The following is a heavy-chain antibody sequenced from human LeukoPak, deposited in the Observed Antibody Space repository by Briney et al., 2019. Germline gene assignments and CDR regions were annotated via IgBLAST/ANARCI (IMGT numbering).Heavy chain of an antibody. CDR2: ISGSGGST. V-gene: IGHV3-23*01. J-gene: IGHJ6*02. CDR3: ARDHFPYGSGSYYSDGVVNYYYYGMDV. CDR1: GFTFSSYA. D-gene: IGHD3-10*01. Sequence: PGGSLRLSCAASGFTFSSYAMSWVRQAPGKGLEWVSAISGSGGSTYYADSVKGRFTISRDNAKNSLYLQMNSLRAEDTAVYYCARDHFPYGSGSYYSDGVVNYYYYGMDVWGQGTTVTVSS.